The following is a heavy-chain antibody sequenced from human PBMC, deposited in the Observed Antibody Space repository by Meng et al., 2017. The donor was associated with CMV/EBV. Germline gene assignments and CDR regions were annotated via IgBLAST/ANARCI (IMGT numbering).Heavy chain of an antibody. D-gene: IGHD5/OR15-5a*01. J-gene: IGHJ6*02. Sequence: GSLRLSCAASGFTFSSYDMHWVRQATGKGLEWVSAIGTAGDTYYPGSVKGRFTISRENAKNSLYLQMNSLRAGDTAVYYCARVNHVSPLYGMDVWGQGATVTVSS. CDR1: GFTFSSYD. CDR3: ARVNHVSPLYGMDV. V-gene: IGHV3-13*01. CDR2: IGTAGDT.